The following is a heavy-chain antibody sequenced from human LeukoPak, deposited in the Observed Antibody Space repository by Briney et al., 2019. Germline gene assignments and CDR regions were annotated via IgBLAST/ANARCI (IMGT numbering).Heavy chain of an antibody. J-gene: IGHJ6*03. V-gene: IGHV3-74*01. CDR3: ARDAVRFLEWLPFPYYYYYMDV. D-gene: IGHD3-3*01. CDR2: INSDGSST. Sequence: GGSLRLSCAASGFTFNSYWMHWVRQAPGKGLVWVSRINSDGSSTSYADSVKGRFTISRDNAKNTLYLQMNSLRAEDTAVYYCARDAVRFLEWLPFPYYYYYMDVWGKGTTVTVSS. CDR1: GFTFNSYW.